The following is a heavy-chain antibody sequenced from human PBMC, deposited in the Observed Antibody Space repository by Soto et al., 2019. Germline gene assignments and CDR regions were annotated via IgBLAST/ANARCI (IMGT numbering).Heavy chain of an antibody. J-gene: IGHJ3*02. CDR3: ARDPLDIVVVPAESDAFDI. D-gene: IGHD2-2*03. CDR2: ISAYNGNT. Sequence: ASVKVSCKASGYTFTSYGISWVRQAPGQGLEWMGWISAYNGNTNYAQKLQGRVTMTTDTSTSTAYMELRSLRSDDTAVYYCARDPLDIVVVPAESDAFDIWGQGTMVTVSS. V-gene: IGHV1-18*01. CDR1: GYTFTSYG.